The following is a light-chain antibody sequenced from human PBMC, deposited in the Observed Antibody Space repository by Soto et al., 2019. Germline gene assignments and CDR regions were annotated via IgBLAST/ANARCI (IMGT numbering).Light chain of an antibody. CDR1: QSVTGTY. J-gene: IGKJ1*01. Sequence: EIVLTQSPGTLSLSPGDRATLSCRASQSVTGTYLAWYQHKPGQAPRLLIYGESIRATGIPDKFSGSGSGTDFNLSSSRLEPEDFAVYYCQQYGSPLWTFGQGTKVEVK. CDR3: QQYGSPLWT. CDR2: GES. V-gene: IGKV3-20*01.